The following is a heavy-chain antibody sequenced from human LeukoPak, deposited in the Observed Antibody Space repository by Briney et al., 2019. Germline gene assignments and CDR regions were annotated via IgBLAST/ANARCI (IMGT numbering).Heavy chain of an antibody. CDR1: GFTFSSYS. D-gene: IGHD6-19*01. Sequence: GSLRLSCAASGFTFSSYSMNWVRQAPGKGLEWVSSISSSSSYIYYADSVKGRFTISRDNAKNSLYLQMNSLRAEDTAVYYCARGSLVAVAGTEIDYWGQGTLVTVSS. J-gene: IGHJ4*02. V-gene: IGHV3-21*01. CDR2: ISSSSSYI. CDR3: ARGSLVAVAGTEIDY.